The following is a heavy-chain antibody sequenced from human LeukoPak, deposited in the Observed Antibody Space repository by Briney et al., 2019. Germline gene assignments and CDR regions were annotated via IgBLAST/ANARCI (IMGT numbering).Heavy chain of an antibody. J-gene: IGHJ4*02. Sequence: SETLSLTCTVSGYSISSGHYWGWIRQPPGKGLEWIGSIYRSGTTFYNPSLKSRVTISVDTSKNQFSLKLSSVTAADTAVYYCARDRGVAYCSGGNCLTPPYDYWGQGTLVTVSS. V-gene: IGHV4-38-2*02. D-gene: IGHD2-15*01. CDR2: IYRSGTT. CDR3: ARDRGVAYCSGGNCLTPPYDY. CDR1: GYSISSGHY.